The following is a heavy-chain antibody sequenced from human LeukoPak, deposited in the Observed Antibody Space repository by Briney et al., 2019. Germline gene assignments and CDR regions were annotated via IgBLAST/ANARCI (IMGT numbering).Heavy chain of an antibody. CDR1: GGSISSSGYY. CDR2: IYYSGST. J-gene: IGHJ4*02. Sequence: SETLSLTCTVSGGSISSSGYYWGWIRQPPGKGLEWIESIYYSGSTYYNPSLKSRVTISVDTSKNQFSLKLSSVTAADTAVYYCARQPPFKVVAASFDYWGQGTLVTVSS. V-gene: IGHV4-39*01. CDR3: ARQPPFKVVAASFDY. D-gene: IGHD2-15*01.